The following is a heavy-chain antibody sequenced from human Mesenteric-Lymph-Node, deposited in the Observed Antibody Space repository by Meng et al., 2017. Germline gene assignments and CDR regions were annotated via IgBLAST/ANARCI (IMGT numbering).Heavy chain of an antibody. V-gene: IGHV4-34*01. CDR3: AALTNLHTVDI. CDR2: INHSGST. J-gene: IGHJ3*02. Sequence: GSLRLSCAVYGGSFSGYYWSWIRQPPGKGLEWIGEINHSGSTNYNPSLKSRVTISVDTSKNQFSLKLSSVTAADSAVYYCAALTNLHTVDIWGQGTMVTVSS. CDR1: GGSFSGYY. D-gene: IGHD5-18*01.